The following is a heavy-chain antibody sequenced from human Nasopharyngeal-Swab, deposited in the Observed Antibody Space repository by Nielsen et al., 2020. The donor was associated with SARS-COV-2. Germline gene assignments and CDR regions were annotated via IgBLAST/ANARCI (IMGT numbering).Heavy chain of an antibody. Sequence: ASVKVSCKASGYSFTGYYIYWLRQVPGQGLEWVGCINPDSGDTKYAQKFQGRVTVTRDRSRSTAHIELSRLRSDDTAAYYCARDYYDNYDSDYWGQGTLVTVSS. CDR1: GYSFTGYY. J-gene: IGHJ4*02. V-gene: IGHV1-2*02. D-gene: IGHD3-22*01. CDR3: ARDYYDNYDSDY. CDR2: INPDSGDT.